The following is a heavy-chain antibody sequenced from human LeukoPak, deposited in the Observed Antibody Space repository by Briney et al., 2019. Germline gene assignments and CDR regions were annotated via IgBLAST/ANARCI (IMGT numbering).Heavy chain of an antibody. CDR2: IYTSGST. J-gene: IGHJ6*03. CDR1: GGSISSYY. CDR3: ASFDPARRYSYGYSQWAYYYYMDV. D-gene: IGHD5-18*01. Sequence: SETLSLTCTVSGGSISSYYWSWIRQPAGKGLEWIGRIYTSGSTNYNPSLKSRVTMSVDTSKNQFSLKLSSVTAADTAVYYCASFDPARRYSYGYSQWAYYYYMDVWGKGTTVTISS. V-gene: IGHV4-4*07.